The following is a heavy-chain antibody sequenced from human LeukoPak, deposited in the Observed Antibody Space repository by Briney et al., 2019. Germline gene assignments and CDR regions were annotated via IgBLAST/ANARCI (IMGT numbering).Heavy chain of an antibody. CDR1: GYTFTSYA. CDR2: INTNTGNP. V-gene: IGHV7-4-1*02. Sequence: GASVKVSCKASGYTFTSYAMNWVRQAPGQGLEWMGWINTNTGNPTYAQGFTGRFVFSLDTSVSTAYLQISSLKAEDTAVYYCARDKLSGTPAGDFDYWGQGTLVTVSP. J-gene: IGHJ4*02. D-gene: IGHD1-1*01. CDR3: ARDKLSGTPAGDFDY.